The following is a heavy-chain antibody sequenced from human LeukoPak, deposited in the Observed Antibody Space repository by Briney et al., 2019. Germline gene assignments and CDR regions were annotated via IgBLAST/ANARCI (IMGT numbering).Heavy chain of an antibody. J-gene: IGHJ4*02. Sequence: GGSLRLSCAASGFTFTTYWMTWVRQAPGKGLQWVANINENGSEKDYLNSVKGRFTISRDNVKNSLYLQMNSLTAEDTAVYYCATYRRSTLTKQDYWGQGTLVTVSS. CDR2: INENGSEK. CDR3: ATYRRSTLTKQDY. CDR1: GFTFTTYW. V-gene: IGHV3-7*01. D-gene: IGHD4-17*01.